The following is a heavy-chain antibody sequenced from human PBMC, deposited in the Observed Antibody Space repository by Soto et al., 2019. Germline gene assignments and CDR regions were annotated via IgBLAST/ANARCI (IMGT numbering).Heavy chain of an antibody. CDR3: ARPSVRGVIVY. CDR2: IYYSGST. CDR1: GGSISSSSYY. Sequence: QLQLQESGPGLVKPSETLSLTCTVSGGSISSSSYYWGWIRQPPGKGLEWIGSIYYSGSTYYNPSLKSRVTISVDTSKNQFSLKLSSVTAADTAVYYCARPSVRGVIVYWGQGTLVTVSS. V-gene: IGHV4-39*01. J-gene: IGHJ4*02. D-gene: IGHD3-10*01.